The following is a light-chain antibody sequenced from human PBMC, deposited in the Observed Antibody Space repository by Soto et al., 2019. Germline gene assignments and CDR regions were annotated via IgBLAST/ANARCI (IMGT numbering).Light chain of an antibody. CDR1: QNIKNNY. Sequence: VVMTQSPRTLSLSPGERATLSCRASQNIKNNYVGWYQQKPGQAPTLLIYGASARATGVPDRFSGSGSGTDFTLIINRLEPEDFAVYYCQQRSNWPPKYTFGQGTKLEIK. CDR2: GAS. CDR3: QQRSNWPPKYT. V-gene: IGKV3D-20*02. J-gene: IGKJ2*01.